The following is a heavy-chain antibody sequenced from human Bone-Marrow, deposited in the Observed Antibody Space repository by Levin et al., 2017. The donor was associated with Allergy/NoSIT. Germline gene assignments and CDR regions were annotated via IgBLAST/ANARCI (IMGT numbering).Heavy chain of an antibody. CDR2: ISASGDKT. D-gene: IGHD3-22*01. V-gene: IGHV3-23*01. CDR1: GFTFGSYD. J-gene: IGHJ4*02. Sequence: GGSLRLSCAAFGFTFGSYDMTWVRQAPGKGLEWISSISASGDKTYYTESVKGRFTISRDNSKVTMYLQMNNLRADDTAVYYCANRQDSGGIHDSSGHNLCWGRGTLVAVSS. CDR3: ANRQDSGGIHDSSGHNLC.